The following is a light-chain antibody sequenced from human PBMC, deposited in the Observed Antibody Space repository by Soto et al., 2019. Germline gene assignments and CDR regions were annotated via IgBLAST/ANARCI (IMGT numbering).Light chain of an antibody. CDR3: HQDNGIPTT. J-gene: IGKJ5*01. Sequence: IVMTQFQAPLSPSPGDRATLSCRASQTVSSSYLAGCQQKPGKPPTLLIYGASTRPAGIPDRFSGSGSGTDFTLTITRLEPEDSAAYYCHQDNGIPTTFGQGTRLEIK. V-gene: IGKV3-20*01. CDR1: QTVSSSY. CDR2: GAS.